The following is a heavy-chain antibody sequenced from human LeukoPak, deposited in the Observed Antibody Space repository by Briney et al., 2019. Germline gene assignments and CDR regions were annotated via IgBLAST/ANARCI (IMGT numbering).Heavy chain of an antibody. Sequence: WGSLRLSCAASGFTFSSYWMHWVRQVPGKGLVWVSHVNPDGRTTSYADSVKGRFTISRDNAKNSLYLQMNSLRAEDTAVYYCATSGLVLSYWGQGTLVTVSS. CDR1: GFTFSSYW. D-gene: IGHD3/OR15-3a*01. J-gene: IGHJ4*02. CDR3: ATSGLVLSY. V-gene: IGHV3-74*01. CDR2: VNPDGRTT.